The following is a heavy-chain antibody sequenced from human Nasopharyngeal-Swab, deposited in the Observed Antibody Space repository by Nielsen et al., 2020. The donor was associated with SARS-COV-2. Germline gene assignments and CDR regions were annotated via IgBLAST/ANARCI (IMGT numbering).Heavy chain of an antibody. J-gene: IGHJ4*02. Sequence: WIRQPPGKGLEWVSSISDSGSDTYYADSVKGRLTISRDNSKNTLYLQMSSLRAEDTAVYYCAKLIAATGTDDYWGQGTLVTVSS. CDR2: ISDSGSDT. D-gene: IGHD3-9*01. CDR3: AKLIAATGTDDY. V-gene: IGHV3-23*01.